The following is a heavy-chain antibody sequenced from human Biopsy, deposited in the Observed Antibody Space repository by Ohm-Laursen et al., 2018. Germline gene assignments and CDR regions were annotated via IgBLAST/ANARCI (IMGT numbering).Heavy chain of an antibody. V-gene: IGHV4-61*01. D-gene: IGHD3-10*01. J-gene: IGHJ6*02. CDR3: ARAYYYGAGSYYSPWMEV. CDR2: IFYSGTT. Sequence: SDTLSLTCTVSGGSVSTYNYYWTWIRQPPGKGLEWIGYIFYSGTTKYNPSLKRRVRISLDTAKNQFSLNLRSVTAADTATYFCARAYYYGAGSYYSPWMEVRGQGTTVSVS. CDR1: GGSVSTYNYY.